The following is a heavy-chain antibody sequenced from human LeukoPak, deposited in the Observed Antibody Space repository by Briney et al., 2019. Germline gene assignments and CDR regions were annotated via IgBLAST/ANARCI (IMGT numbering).Heavy chain of an antibody. V-gene: IGHV3-74*01. Sequence: GGSLRLSCVASGFTFSNYWMHWVRQAPGKGLEWVSRIKTDGTITGYADSVEGRFTISRDNAKNTLYLQMNSLRAEDTAVYYCARDRTTVTVFDYWGQGILVTVSS. D-gene: IGHD4-17*01. CDR3: ARDRTTVTVFDY. J-gene: IGHJ4*02. CDR1: GFTFSNYW. CDR2: IKTDGTIT.